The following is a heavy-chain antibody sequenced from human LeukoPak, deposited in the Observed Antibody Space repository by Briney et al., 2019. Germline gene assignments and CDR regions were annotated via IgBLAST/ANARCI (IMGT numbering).Heavy chain of an antibody. CDR3: TKYYGDGGNYFDY. J-gene: IGHJ4*02. Sequence: SETLSLTCTVSGGSISSSSYYWGWIRQPPGKGLEWIGSIYYSGSTYYNPSLKSRVTISVDTSKNQFSLKLSSVTAADTAVYYCTKYYGDGGNYFDYWGQGTLVTVSS. D-gene: IGHD4-17*01. CDR1: GGSISSSSYY. CDR2: IYYSGST. V-gene: IGHV4-39*01.